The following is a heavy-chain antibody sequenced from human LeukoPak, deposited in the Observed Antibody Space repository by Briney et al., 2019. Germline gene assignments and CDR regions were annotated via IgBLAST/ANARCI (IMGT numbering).Heavy chain of an antibody. CDR1: GYTFTGYY. CDR2: INPNSGGT. CDR3: AGTYYDILTGYYNLYYFDY. D-gene: IGHD3-9*01. J-gene: IGHJ4*02. Sequence: ASVKVSCKASGYTFTGYYMHWVRQAPGQGLEWVGWINPNSGGTNYAQKFQGRVTMTRDTSISTAYMELSRLRSDDTAVYYCAGTYYDILTGYYNLYYFDYWGQGTLVTVSS. V-gene: IGHV1-2*02.